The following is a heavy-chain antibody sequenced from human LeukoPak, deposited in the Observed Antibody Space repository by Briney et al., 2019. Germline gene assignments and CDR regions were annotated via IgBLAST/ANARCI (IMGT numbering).Heavy chain of an antibody. Sequence: PGGFLRLSCAASGFTFSSYSMNWVRQAPGKGLEWVSAISSTGSTIFYADSLKGRFTISRDNAKNSLYLQMTSLRAEDTAVYYCARPGPATTNSYGMDVWGQGTTVTVSS. J-gene: IGHJ6*02. CDR2: ISSTGSTI. CDR1: GFTFSSYS. V-gene: IGHV3-21*01. CDR3: ARPGPATTNSYGMDV. D-gene: IGHD1-26*01.